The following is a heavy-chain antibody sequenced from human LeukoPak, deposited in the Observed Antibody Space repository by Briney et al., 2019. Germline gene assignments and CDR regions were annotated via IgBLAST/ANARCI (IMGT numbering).Heavy chain of an antibody. V-gene: IGHV4-38-2*02. Sequence: PSETLSLTCRVSGYTFRSGYAWAWIRQPPGQGLEWIGSSRHNVNTHYNPSLKSRVTVSIDTSENQFSLKLTSVTAADTAVYYCARYYDSLTASQGAFDIWGHGTVVTVSS. D-gene: IGHD3-9*01. CDR3: ARYYDSLTASQGAFDI. J-gene: IGHJ3*02. CDR2: SRHNVNT. CDR1: GYTFRSGYA.